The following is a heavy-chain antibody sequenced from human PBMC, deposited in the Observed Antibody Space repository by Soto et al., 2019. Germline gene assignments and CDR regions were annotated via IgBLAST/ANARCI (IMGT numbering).Heavy chain of an antibody. CDR2: IVASGSRT. J-gene: IGHJ4*02. V-gene: IGHV3-23*01. CDR3: AKSHTPLSGFDD. CDR1: GFTFSSYA. Sequence: EVQLLESGGGLVQPGGSLRLSCEASGFTFSSYAMNWVRQAPGKGLEWVSGIVASGSRTYYADSVRGRFSISRDNSRNTVFLQMNRTRAEDTALYFCAKSHTPLSGFDDWGQGILVAVSS. D-gene: IGHD3-9*01.